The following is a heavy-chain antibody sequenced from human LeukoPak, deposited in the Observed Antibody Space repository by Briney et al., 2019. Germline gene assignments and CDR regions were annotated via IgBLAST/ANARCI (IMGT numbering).Heavy chain of an antibody. V-gene: IGHV4-39*01. Sequence: KPSETLSLTCTVSGGSISSTSYYWGWIRQPPGKGLEWIGNIYYSGSTYYNPSVKSRVTISVDTSKNQFSLKLSSVTAADTAVYYCARGLSRIAARRGDYFDYWGQGTLVTVSS. CDR2: IYYSGST. J-gene: IGHJ4*02. CDR1: GGSISSTSYY. D-gene: IGHD6-6*01. CDR3: ARGLSRIAARRGDYFDY.